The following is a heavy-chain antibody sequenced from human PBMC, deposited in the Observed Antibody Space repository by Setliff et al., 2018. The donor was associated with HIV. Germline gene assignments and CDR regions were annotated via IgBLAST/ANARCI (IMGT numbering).Heavy chain of an antibody. V-gene: IGHV4-4*09. J-gene: IGHJ6*03. D-gene: IGHD3-9*01. CDR3: AREAEFLTASYPYYYYYLDV. CDR2: IYTSGST. Sequence: SETLSLTCTVSGGSINSYSWNWIRQPPGKGLEWIGYIYTSGSTNYNPSLKSRVTISVDTSKNQFSLKLTSVTAADTAVYYCAREAEFLTASYPYYYYYLDVWGKGTTVTVSS. CDR1: GGSINSYS.